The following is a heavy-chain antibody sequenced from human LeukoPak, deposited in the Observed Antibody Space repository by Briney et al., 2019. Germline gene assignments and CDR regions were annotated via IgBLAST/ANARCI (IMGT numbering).Heavy chain of an antibody. J-gene: IGHJ6*02. CDR1: GFTSSSYA. D-gene: IGHD3-3*01. V-gene: IGHV3-30-3*01. CDR2: ISYDGSNK. CDR3: ARDTYDFWSGYPEGMDV. Sequence: PGGSLRLSCAASGFTSSSYAMHWVRQAPGKGLEWVAVISYDGSNKYYADSVKGRFTISRDNSKNTLYLQMNSLRAEDTAVYYCARDTYDFWSGYPEGMDVWGQGTTVTVSS.